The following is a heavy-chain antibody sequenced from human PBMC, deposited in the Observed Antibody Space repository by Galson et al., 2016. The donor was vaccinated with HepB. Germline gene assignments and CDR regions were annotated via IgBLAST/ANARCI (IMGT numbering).Heavy chain of an antibody. Sequence: SVKVSCKASGYTFTSYGISWVRQAPGQGLEWMGWINTYNGNTNYAQKLQGRVTMTTDSSTSTAYMELKSLRSDDTAVYYCARDAGSGWKDYYYIMDVWGQGTTVTVSS. CDR2: INTYNGNT. CDR1: GYTFTSYG. J-gene: IGHJ6*02. D-gene: IGHD6-19*01. V-gene: IGHV1-18*01. CDR3: ARDAGSGWKDYYYIMDV.